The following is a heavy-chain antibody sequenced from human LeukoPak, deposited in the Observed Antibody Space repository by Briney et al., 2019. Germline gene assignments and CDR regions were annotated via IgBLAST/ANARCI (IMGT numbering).Heavy chain of an antibody. J-gene: IGHJ4*02. CDR1: GFRFDDYA. Sequence: GGSLRLSCAASGFRFDDYAMHWVRQAPGKGLEWVSGISWNSGSITYADSVKGRFTISRDNAKNSLYPQMNSLRVEDTALYYCTKDSQAFGTQFDYWGQGTLVTVSS. CDR2: ISWNSGSI. CDR3: TKDSQAFGTQFDY. D-gene: IGHD3-3*02. V-gene: IGHV3-9*01.